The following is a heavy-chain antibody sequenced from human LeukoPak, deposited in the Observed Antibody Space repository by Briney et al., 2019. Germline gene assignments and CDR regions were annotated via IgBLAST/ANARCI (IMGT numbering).Heavy chain of an antibody. J-gene: IGHJ6*02. D-gene: IGHD6-13*01. V-gene: IGHV3-64*04. Sequence: PGGSLRLSCSASGFIISNYAMHWVRQAPGKGLEYVSAISANGGSTYYADSVKGRFTISRENAKNSLYLQMNSLRAGDTAVYYCARGKVAAAGMDVWGQGTTVTVSS. CDR2: ISANGGST. CDR1: GFIISNYA. CDR3: ARGKVAAAGMDV.